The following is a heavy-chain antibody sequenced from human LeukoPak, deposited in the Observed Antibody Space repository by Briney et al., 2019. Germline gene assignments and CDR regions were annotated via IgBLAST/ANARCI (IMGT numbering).Heavy chain of an antibody. CDR3: AKDSRITMVRGVGGPMDV. V-gene: IGHV3-23*01. CDR1: GFTFSSYA. Sequence: GGSLRLSCAASGFTFSSYATSWVRQAPGKGLEWVSAISGSGGSTYYADSVKGRFTISRDNSKNTLYLQMNSLRAEDTAVYYCAKDSRITMVRGVGGPMDVWGKGTTVTVSS. J-gene: IGHJ6*04. CDR2: ISGSGGST. D-gene: IGHD3-10*01.